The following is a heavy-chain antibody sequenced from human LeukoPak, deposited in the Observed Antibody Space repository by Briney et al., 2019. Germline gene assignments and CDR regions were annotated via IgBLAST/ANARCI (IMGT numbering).Heavy chain of an antibody. CDR2: ISWNSGSI. CDR3: AKSGDWRAGGYFQQ. V-gene: IGHV3-9*01. Sequence: SLTLSCAASGFTFDDYDMRWWRQDPAKGVEWVSGISWNSGSIDYTPSVKSRFTISRDKAKNSLYLQMNSLSAEGTALYYCAKSGDWRAGGYFQQWGRGSQVTVSS. J-gene: IGHJ1*01. D-gene: IGHD2-21*02. CDR1: GFTFDDYD.